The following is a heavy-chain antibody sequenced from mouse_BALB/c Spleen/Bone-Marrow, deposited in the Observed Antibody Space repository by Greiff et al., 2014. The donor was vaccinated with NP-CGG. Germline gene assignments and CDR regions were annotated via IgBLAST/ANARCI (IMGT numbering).Heavy chain of an antibody. J-gene: IGHJ2*01. D-gene: IGHD1-1*01. CDR3: ARPTTVVATGGSFDY. CDR2: ISSGGSYT. CDR1: GFTFSSYG. V-gene: IGHV5-6*02. Sequence: EVKLVESGGDLVKPGGSLKLSCAASGFTFSSYGMSWVRQTPDKRLEWVATISSGGSYTYYPDSVKGRFTISRDNAKNTLYLQMSSRKSEDTAMYYCARPTTVVATGGSFDYWGQGTTLTVSS.